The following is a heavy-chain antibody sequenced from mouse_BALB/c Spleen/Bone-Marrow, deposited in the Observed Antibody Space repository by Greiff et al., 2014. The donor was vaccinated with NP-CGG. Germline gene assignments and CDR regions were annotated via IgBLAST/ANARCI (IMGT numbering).Heavy chain of an antibody. CDR1: GYTFTSYW. V-gene: IGHV1-87*01. Sequence: QVQLKQSVAELARPGASVKLSCKASGYTFTSYWMQWVKQRPGQGLEWIGAIYPGDGYTRYTQKFKGKATLTADKSSSTAYMQLSSLSSDDSAVYHCARKNGSFDYWGQGTTLTVSS. D-gene: IGHD1-1*02. CDR3: ARKNGSFDY. J-gene: IGHJ2*01. CDR2: IYPGDGYT.